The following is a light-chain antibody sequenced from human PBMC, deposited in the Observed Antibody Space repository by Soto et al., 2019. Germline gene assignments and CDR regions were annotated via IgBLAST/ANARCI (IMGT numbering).Light chain of an antibody. CDR2: EVS. V-gene: IGLV2-8*01. CDR3: SAYAGSNIYV. CDR1: SSDVGGYNY. J-gene: IGLJ1*01. Sequence: QSALTQPPSASGSPGQSVTISCTGTSSDVGGYNYVSWYQQHPGKAPKLMIYEVSKRPSGVHDRFSGSKSGNTSSLTDSGLQAEDEADYYRSAYAGSNIYVFGTGTKLTVL.